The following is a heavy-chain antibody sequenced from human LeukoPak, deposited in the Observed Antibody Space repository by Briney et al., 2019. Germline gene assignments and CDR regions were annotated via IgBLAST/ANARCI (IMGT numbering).Heavy chain of an antibody. CDR3: ARTYSSGWSFDP. CDR1: GGSISSYY. D-gene: IGHD6-19*01. Sequence: SETLSLTCTVSGGSISSYYWSWIRQPPGKGLEWIGYIYYSGSTNYNPSLKSRVTISVDTSKNQFSLKLSSETAADTAVYYCARTYSSGWSFDPWGQGTLVTVSS. CDR2: IYYSGST. V-gene: IGHV4-59*01. J-gene: IGHJ5*02.